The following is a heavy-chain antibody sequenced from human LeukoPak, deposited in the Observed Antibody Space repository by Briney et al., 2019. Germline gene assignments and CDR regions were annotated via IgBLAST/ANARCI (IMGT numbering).Heavy chain of an antibody. D-gene: IGHD6-13*01. Sequence: GASLQVSCKGSGYSFTSYWIGWVRQMPGKGLEWMGIIYPGDSNTRYSPSFQGQVTISADKSISTAYLQWSSLKASDTAMYYCARHRVSLSDAFDIWGQGTMVTVSS. V-gene: IGHV5-51*01. CDR2: IYPGDSNT. CDR1: GYSFTSYW. J-gene: IGHJ3*02. CDR3: ARHRVSLSDAFDI.